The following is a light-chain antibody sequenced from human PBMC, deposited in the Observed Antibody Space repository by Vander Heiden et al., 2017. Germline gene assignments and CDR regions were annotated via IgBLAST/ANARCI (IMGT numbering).Light chain of an antibody. V-gene: IGLV1-47*02. CDR3: ATWDDSLSGRV. CDR1: SSNIGSND. J-gene: IGLJ3*02. Sequence: QSVLTQPPSASGTPGQRFTISCYGSSSNIGSNDVYWYQQRPGTAHKLLIYCNCQRHAGVRDRFSGSKSGTSAARAISGLRSEDESDYYCATWDDSLSGRVFGGGTKLTVL. CDR2: CNC.